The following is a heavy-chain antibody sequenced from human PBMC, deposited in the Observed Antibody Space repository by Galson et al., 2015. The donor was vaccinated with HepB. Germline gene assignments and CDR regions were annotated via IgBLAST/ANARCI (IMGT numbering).Heavy chain of an antibody. V-gene: IGHV1-2*02. Sequence: SVKVSCKASGYTFNNYYLHWIRQAPGQGLEWMGYIHPNSGATNFAQKFLGRVTMTRDTSISTVYLELSSLTSDDSAVYFCARPVGYDSYFDSWGQGTLVTVSS. J-gene: IGHJ4*02. CDR2: IHPNSGAT. D-gene: IGHD2-2*01. CDR1: GYTFNNYY. CDR3: ARPVGYDSYFDS.